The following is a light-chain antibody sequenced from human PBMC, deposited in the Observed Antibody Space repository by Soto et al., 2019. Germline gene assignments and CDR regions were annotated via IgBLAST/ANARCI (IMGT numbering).Light chain of an antibody. Sequence: QSALTQPASVSGSPGQSITISCTGTSIDDGSYNLVSWYQQHPGKAPKLMIYEGSKRPSGVSNRFSGSKSGNTASLTISGLQAEDEADYYCCSYAGSSTWEFGGGTKVTVL. J-gene: IGLJ2*01. CDR1: SIDDGSYNL. CDR3: CSYAGSSTWE. V-gene: IGLV2-23*01. CDR2: EGS.